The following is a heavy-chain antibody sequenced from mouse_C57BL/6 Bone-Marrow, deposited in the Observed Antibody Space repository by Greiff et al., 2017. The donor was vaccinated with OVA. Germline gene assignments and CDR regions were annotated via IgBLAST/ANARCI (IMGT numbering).Heavy chain of an antibody. Sequence: EVQVVESGGGLVKPGGSLKLSCAASGFTFSDYGMHWVRQAPEKGLEWVAYISSGSSTIYYADTVKGRFTISRDNAKNTLFLQMTSLRSEDTAMYYCARTGTSYAMDYWGQGTSVTVSS. CDR2: ISSGSSTI. CDR1: GFTFSDYG. D-gene: IGHD4-1*01. J-gene: IGHJ4*01. V-gene: IGHV5-17*01. CDR3: ARTGTSYAMDY.